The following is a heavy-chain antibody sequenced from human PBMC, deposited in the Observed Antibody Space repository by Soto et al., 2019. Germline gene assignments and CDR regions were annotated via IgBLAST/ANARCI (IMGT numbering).Heavy chain of an antibody. CDR1: GFARSTRVVG. V-gene: IGHV2-5*02. J-gene: IGHJ6*03. CDR3: AHQDTAVVAVALSYYYYMEV. D-gene: IGHD2-2*01. CDR2: IYWDDDK. Sequence: TGTLRMPRPFAGFARSTRVVGVGWIRQSPGKALEWLALIYWDDDKRYSPSLKSRLTITKDTSKNQVVLTMTNMDPVDTATYYCAHQDTAVVAVALSYYYYMEVWGKGT.